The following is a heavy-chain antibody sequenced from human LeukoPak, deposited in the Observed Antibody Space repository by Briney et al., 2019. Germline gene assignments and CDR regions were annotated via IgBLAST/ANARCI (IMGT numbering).Heavy chain of an antibody. J-gene: IGHJ4*02. D-gene: IGHD6-13*01. Sequence: PGGSLRLSCAASGFTFSSYGMDWVRQAPGKGLEWVAFIRYDGSGKYYADSVRGRFTISRDNSKNTLYLQMNSLRAEDTAVYYCAKTTGGSTWYLDYWGQGTLVTVSS. CDR2: IRYDGSGK. V-gene: IGHV3-30*02. CDR3: AKTTGGSTWYLDY. CDR1: GFTFSSYG.